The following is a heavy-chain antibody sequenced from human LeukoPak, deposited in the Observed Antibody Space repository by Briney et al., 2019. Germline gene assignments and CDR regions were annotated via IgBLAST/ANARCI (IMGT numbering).Heavy chain of an antibody. CDR3: ARDRVVGATPVHFDY. CDR1: GGSISSSSYY. V-gene: IGHV4-39*07. D-gene: IGHD1-26*01. Sequence: PSETLSLTCTVSGGSISSSSYYWGWIRQPPGKGLEWIGSIYYSGSTYYNPSLKSRVTISVDTSKNQFSLKLSSVTAADTAVYYCARDRVVGATPVHFDYWGQGTLVTVSS. J-gene: IGHJ4*02. CDR2: IYYSGST.